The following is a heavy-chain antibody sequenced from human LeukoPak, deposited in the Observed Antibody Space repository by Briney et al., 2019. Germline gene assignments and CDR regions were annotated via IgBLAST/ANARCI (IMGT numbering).Heavy chain of an antibody. CDR2: ISASGGSA. J-gene: IGHJ4*02. Sequence: GGSLRLSCAASGFTFSTYDMGWVRQAPGKGLDWVSAISASGGSAFYADSVKGRFTISRDNSRNTLYLQMNSLRAEDTAVYYCARNFESWGQGTLVTVSS. CDR1: GFTFSTYD. CDR3: ARNFES. V-gene: IGHV3-23*01.